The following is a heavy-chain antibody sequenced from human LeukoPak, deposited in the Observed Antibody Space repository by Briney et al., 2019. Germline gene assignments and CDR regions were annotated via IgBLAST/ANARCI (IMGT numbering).Heavy chain of an antibody. CDR2: IYYSGNT. CDR1: GGSLINYY. D-gene: IGHD3-16*01. Sequence: SETLSLTCAVSGGSLINYYWSWIRQSPGKGLEWIAYIYYSGNTNYNPSLKSRVTISVDLSKNQVSLRLTSVTAADTAVYYCARHDITAGGGSWLDPWGQGTLVTVSS. V-gene: IGHV4-59*08. J-gene: IGHJ5*02. CDR3: ARHDITAGGGSWLDP.